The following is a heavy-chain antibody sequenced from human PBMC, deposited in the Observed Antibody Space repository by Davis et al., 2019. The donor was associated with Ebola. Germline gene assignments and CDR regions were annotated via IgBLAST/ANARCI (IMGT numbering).Heavy chain of an antibody. V-gene: IGHV4-34*01. CDR2: INHSGST. D-gene: IGHD5-12*01. CDR3: ARAKSRGSSYYFDC. Sequence: PSETLSLTCAVYGGSFSGYYWSWIRQPPGKGLEWIGEINHSGSTNYNPSLKSRVIISVDTSKNQFSLKLSSVTAADTAVYFCARAKSRGSSYYFDCWGQGTLVTVSS. J-gene: IGHJ4*02. CDR1: GGSFSGYY.